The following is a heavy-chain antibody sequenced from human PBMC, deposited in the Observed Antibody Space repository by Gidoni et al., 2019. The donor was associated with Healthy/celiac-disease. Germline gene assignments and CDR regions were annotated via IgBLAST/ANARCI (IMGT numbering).Heavy chain of an antibody. D-gene: IGHD5-12*01. J-gene: IGHJ4*02. CDR3: AREGRDGYNSYYFDY. V-gene: IGHV1-69*08. CDR1: GGTFSSYT. CDR2: IIPILGIA. Sequence: QVQLVQSGAEVKKPGSSVKVSCKASGGTFSSYTISWVRQAPGQGLEWMGRIIPILGIANYAQKFQGRVTITADKSTSTAYMELSSLRSEDTAVYYCAREGRDGYNSYYFDYWGQGTLVTVSS.